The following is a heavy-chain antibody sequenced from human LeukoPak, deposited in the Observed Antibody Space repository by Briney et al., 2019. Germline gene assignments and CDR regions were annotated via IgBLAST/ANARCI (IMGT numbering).Heavy chain of an antibody. J-gene: IGHJ4*02. CDR2: IYTSGST. CDR3: ARASGATTSLFDY. CDR1: GGSISSGSYY. Sequence: PSETLSLTCTVSGGSISSGSYYWSWLRQPAGKGLEWIGRIYTSGSTNYNPSLKSRVTISVDTSKNQFSLKLSSVTAADTAVYYCARASGATTSLFDYWGQGTLVTVSS. V-gene: IGHV4-61*02. D-gene: IGHD1-26*01.